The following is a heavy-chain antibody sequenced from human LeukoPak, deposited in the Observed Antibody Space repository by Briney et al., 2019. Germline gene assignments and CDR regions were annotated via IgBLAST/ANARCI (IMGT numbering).Heavy chain of an antibody. CDR3: ARSLQRGFYDYVWGSYDY. D-gene: IGHD3-16*01. CDR2: ISVYNGNT. J-gene: IGHJ4*02. CDR1: GYTFTDYG. V-gene: IGHV1-18*01. Sequence: GASVKVSCKTSGYTFTDYGINWVRQAPGQGLEWVGWISVYNGNTNYAQKLQGRVTRTTDPSTSTAYMELRSLISDDTAIYYCARSLQRGFYDYVWGSYDYWGQGTLVTVSS.